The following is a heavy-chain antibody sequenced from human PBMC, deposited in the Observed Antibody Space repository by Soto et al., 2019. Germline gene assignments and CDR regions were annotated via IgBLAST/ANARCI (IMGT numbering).Heavy chain of an antibody. J-gene: IGHJ6*02. D-gene: IGHD3-10*01. CDR1: GYTFTSYG. V-gene: IGHV1-18*01. Sequence: ASVKVSCKASGYTFTSYGISWVRQAPGQGLEWMGWISAYNGNTNYAQKLQGRVTMTTDTSTSTAYMELRSLRSDDTAVYYCARGVTMVRGVTHYYYYGMDVRGQGTTVTVSS. CDR2: ISAYNGNT. CDR3: ARGVTMVRGVTHYYYYGMDV.